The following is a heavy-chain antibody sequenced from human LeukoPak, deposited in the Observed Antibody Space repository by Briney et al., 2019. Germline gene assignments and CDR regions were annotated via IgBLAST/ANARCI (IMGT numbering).Heavy chain of an antibody. CDR3: ARDRGGAYDFWSGYYTGYFDY. CDR2: ISSSSSTI. D-gene: IGHD3-3*01. Sequence: AGGSLRLSCAGSGFIFSSYAMSWVRQAPGKGLEWVSYISSSSSTIYYADSVKGRFTISRDNAKNSLYLQMNSLRAEDTAVYYCARDRGGAYDFWSGYYTGYFDYWGQGTLVPVSS. J-gene: IGHJ4*02. CDR1: GFIFSSYA. V-gene: IGHV3-48*01.